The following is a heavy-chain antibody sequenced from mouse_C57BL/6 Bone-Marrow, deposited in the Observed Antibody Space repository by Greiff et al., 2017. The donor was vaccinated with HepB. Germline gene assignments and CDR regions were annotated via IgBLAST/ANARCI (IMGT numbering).Heavy chain of an antibody. V-gene: IGHV5-6*02. Sequence: EVKLVESGGDLVKPGGSLKLSCAASGFTFSSYGMSWVRQTPDKRLEWVATISSGGSYTYYPDSVKGRFTISRDNAKNTLYLHMSSLKSEDTAVYYCARLDSSGYVDYWGQGTTLTGSS. CDR1: GFTFSSYG. CDR3: ARLDSSGYVDY. J-gene: IGHJ2*01. D-gene: IGHD3-2*02. CDR2: ISSGGSYT.